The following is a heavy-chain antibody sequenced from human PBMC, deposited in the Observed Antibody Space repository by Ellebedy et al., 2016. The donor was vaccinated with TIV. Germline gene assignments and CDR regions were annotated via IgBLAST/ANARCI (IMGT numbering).Heavy chain of an antibody. CDR2: IIPIIGAP. J-gene: IGHJ4*02. D-gene: IGHD7-27*01. CDR1: GFTFGVVPY. V-gene: IGHV1-69*13. CDR3: ARGSTLTGSFDS. Sequence: SVKVSCXTSGFTFGVVPYIHWVRQAPGQGPEWMGGIIPIIGAPQYAQKFMGRATIIADESTTSTYMELSNLTSADTAVYYCARGSTLTGSFDSWGQGTLVTVSS.